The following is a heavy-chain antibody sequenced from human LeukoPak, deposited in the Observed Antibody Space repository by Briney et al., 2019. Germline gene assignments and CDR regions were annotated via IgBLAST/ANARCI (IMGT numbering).Heavy chain of an antibody. D-gene: IGHD1-26*01. J-gene: IGHJ4*02. CDR1: GGSFSGYY. Sequence: SETLSLTCAVYGGSFSGYYWSWIRQHPGKGMEWMGGINHSQRTNYNPSVKSRGSMSLDTARNQSPLTPGAGTAAGSTAHYCARSPARFRYSGSYPTDYRGQGTLVTVSS. CDR2: INHSQRT. V-gene: IGHV4-34*01. CDR3: ARSPARFRYSGSYPTDY.